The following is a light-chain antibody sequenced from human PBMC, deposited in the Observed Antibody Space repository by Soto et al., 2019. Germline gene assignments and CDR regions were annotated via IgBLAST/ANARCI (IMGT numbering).Light chain of an antibody. CDR2: GVS. CDR1: QSIISSY. V-gene: IGKV3-20*01. J-gene: IGKJ2*01. Sequence: EVVLTQSPGTLSLSPGDGATLSCRASQSIISSYLAWYQHKPGQATRLLIYGVSSRATGVPDRFSGSGSGTDFTLTISRLEHEDFAVYYCQQYGNSVPFTFGQGTKLEIK. CDR3: QQYGNSVPFT.